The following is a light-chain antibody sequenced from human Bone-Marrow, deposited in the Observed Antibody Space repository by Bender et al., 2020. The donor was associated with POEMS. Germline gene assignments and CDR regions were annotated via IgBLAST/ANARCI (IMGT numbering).Light chain of an antibody. J-gene: IGLJ3*02. V-gene: IGLV3-19*01. CDR1: TLRSHS. Sequence: SSDLTQDPAVSVAFGQTVTITCQGDTLRSHSATWYQQRPGHAPKLVIYGRNNRPSGIPDRFSGSTSGNTSSLTITETQAEDESDYYCGSRDTSGDRWVFGGGTRLTVL. CDR3: GSRDTSGDRWV. CDR2: GRN.